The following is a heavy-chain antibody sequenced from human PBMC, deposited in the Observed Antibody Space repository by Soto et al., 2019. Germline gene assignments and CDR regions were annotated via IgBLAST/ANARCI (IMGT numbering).Heavy chain of an antibody. V-gene: IGHV1-69*13. CDR3: AADSGSYLPFDY. CDR2: IIPIFGTA. CDR1: GATFSSFA. D-gene: IGHD1-26*01. J-gene: IGHJ4*02. Sequence: LVKVSCTASGATFSSFAISWVRQAPGQGLEWMGGIIPIFGTANYAQKFQGRVTITADESTSTAYMELSSLRSEDTAVYYCAADSGSYLPFDYWGQGTLVTVSS.